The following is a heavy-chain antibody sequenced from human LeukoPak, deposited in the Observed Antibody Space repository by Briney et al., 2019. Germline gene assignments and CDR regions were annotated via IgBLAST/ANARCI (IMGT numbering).Heavy chain of an antibody. J-gene: IGHJ5*02. D-gene: IGHD3-10*01. CDR1: GGTFSSYA. Sequence: ASVKVSCKASGGTFSSYAISWVRQAPGQGLEWMGGIIPTFGTANYAQKFQGRVTITADESTSTAYMELSSLRSEDTAVYYCARVSYGSGSNWFDPWGQGTLVTVSS. CDR2: IIPTFGTA. CDR3: ARVSYGSGSNWFDP. V-gene: IGHV1-69*13.